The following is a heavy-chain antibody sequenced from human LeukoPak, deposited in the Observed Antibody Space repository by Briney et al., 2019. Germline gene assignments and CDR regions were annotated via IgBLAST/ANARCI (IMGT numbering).Heavy chain of an antibody. CDR2: IIPIFGTA. CDR3: ARVRHDYYDSSGYLFDY. J-gene: IGHJ4*02. CDR1: GDTFSSYA. V-gene: IGHV1-69*05. Sequence: SVKVSCKASGDTFSSYAISWVRQAPGQGLEWMGRIIPIFGTANYAQKFQGRVTITTDESTSTAYMELSSLRSEDTAVYYCARVRHDYYDSSGYLFDYWGQGTLVTVSS. D-gene: IGHD3-22*01.